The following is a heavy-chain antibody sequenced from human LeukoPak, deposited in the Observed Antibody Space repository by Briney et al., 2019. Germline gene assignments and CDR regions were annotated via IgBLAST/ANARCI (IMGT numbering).Heavy chain of an antibody. CDR1: GFTFTRYW. V-gene: IGHV3-7*01. CDR2: IDQDGSEQ. Sequence: GALRLSCAASGFTFTRYWMCWVRQAPGKGLEWVANIDQDGSEQYYLDSVEGRFTISRDNAKNSLYLQMDNLRAEDTAVYYCARWEIRGTAHQLDYWGQGTLVTVSS. CDR3: ARWEIRGTAHQLDY. J-gene: IGHJ4*02. D-gene: IGHD1-7*01.